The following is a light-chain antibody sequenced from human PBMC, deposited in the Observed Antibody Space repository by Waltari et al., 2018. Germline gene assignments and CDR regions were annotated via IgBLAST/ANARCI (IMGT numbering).Light chain of an antibody. CDR2: KNN. V-gene: IGLV1-47*01. CDR3: AAWDGSMSGRV. Sequence: QSTLTHPPSAAPTPAHKVTLSGNVISPYIGSNYLYWYQQIPGPAPKFLILKNNQRPSGVPDRFSDSKSGTTASLAINGLRSEDEADYYCAAWDGSMSGRVFGGGTKVTVL. J-gene: IGLJ3*02. CDR1: SPYIGSNY.